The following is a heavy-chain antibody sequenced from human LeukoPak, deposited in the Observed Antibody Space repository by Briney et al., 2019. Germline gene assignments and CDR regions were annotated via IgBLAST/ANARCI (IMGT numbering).Heavy chain of an antibody. CDR1: GGSISSYY. V-gene: IGHV4-4*07. CDR3: ARGIPMITFGGVSNWFDP. Sequence: SETLSLTCTVSGGSISSYYWSWIRQPPGKGLEWIGRVFTSAIISGNTNYNPSLKSRVTMSVDSSKNQFSLKLSSVTAADTAVYYCARGIPMITFGGVSNWFDPWGQGTLVTVSS. CDR2: VFTSAIISGNT. J-gene: IGHJ5*02. D-gene: IGHD3-16*01.